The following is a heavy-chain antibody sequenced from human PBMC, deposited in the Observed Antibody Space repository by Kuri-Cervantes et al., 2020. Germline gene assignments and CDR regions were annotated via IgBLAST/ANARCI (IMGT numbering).Heavy chain of an antibody. CDR3: AKDRHYDILTGPVDY. CDR1: GFTFDDYV. CDR2: TSWNSGRR. J-gene: IGHJ4*02. Sequence: SLKISCAASGFTFDDYVMHWVRQAPGKGLEWVSGTSWNSGRRDYADSVKGRFTISRDNAKDSLYLQMNSLRAEDTALYYCAKDRHYDILTGPVDYWGQGTLVTVSS. D-gene: IGHD3-9*01. V-gene: IGHV3-9*01.